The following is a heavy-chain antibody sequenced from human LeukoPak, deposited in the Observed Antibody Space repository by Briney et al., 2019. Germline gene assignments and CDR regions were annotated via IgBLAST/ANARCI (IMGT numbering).Heavy chain of an antibody. V-gene: IGHV3-23*01. CDR3: AKALRLAAANYFDY. J-gene: IGHJ4*02. CDR1: GFTFSIYA. Sequence: GGSLRLSCVASGFTFSIYAMSWVRQAPGKGLEWVSDISGRSGSTYYADSVKGRFTISRDNSKNTLYLQMNSLRAKDTAVYYCAKALRLAAANYFDYWGQGTLVTVSS. CDR2: ISGRSGST. D-gene: IGHD2-8*01.